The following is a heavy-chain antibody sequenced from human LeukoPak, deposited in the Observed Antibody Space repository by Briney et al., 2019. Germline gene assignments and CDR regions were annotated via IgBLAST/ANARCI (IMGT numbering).Heavy chain of an antibody. D-gene: IGHD3-3*01. V-gene: IGHV3-9*01. CDR1: GFIFDDYA. CDR3: AKDPSPGRGDGLLDY. J-gene: IGHJ4*02. Sequence: GGSLRLSCAASGFIFDDYAMHWVRQAPGKGLEWVSGISWNSGSIGYADSVRGRFTISRDNSKNTLYLQMNSLRAEDTAVYYCAKDPSPGRGDGLLDYWGQGTLVTVSS. CDR2: ISWNSGSI.